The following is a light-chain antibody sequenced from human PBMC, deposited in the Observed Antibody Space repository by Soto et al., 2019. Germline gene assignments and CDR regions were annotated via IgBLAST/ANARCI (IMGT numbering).Light chain of an antibody. CDR3: QHYDSLPIT. V-gene: IGKV3-20*01. CDR1: QSVSSSY. J-gene: IGKJ5*01. CDR2: LAS. Sequence: EIVLTQSPGTLSLSPGERATLSCRASQSVSSSYLAWYQQKPGQAPRLLIYLASSRATGIPDRFSGSGSGTDFTLTISRLEPEDFAVFYCQHYDSLPITFGQGTRLEIK.